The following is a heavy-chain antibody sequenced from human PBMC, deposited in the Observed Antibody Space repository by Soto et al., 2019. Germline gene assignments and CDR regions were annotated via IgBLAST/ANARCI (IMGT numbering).Heavy chain of an antibody. CDR3: ARGATVTQFDY. D-gene: IGHD4-17*01. CDR2: GSYSGTT. Sequence: SETLSLTCAVSGVSVSSGSFYWAWIRQPPGKGLEWIGFGSYSGTTNYKPSLKSRVTISVDTSRSQISLKVSSLTAADTAVYYCARGATVTQFDYWGRGTLVTVSS. CDR1: GVSVSSGSFY. V-gene: IGHV4-61*01. J-gene: IGHJ4*02.